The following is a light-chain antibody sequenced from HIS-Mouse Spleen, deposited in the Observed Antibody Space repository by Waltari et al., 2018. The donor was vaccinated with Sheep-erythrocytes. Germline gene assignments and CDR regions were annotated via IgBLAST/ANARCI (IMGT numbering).Light chain of an antibody. CDR1: RSDVGVYTY. J-gene: IGLJ2*01. Sequence: QSALTQPRSVSGSPGQSVTIPCTGTRSDVGVYTYVLWYQQHPGKAPKLMIYDVSKRPSGVPDRFSGSKSGNTASLTISGLQAEDEADYYCCSYAGSYTFVVFGGGTKLTVL. CDR2: DVS. V-gene: IGLV2-11*01. CDR3: CSYAGSYTFVV.